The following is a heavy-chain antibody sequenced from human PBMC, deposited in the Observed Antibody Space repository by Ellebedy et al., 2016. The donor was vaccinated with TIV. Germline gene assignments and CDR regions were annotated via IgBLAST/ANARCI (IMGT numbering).Heavy chain of an antibody. CDR1: GGSISSSSYY. CDR2: IYYSGST. Sequence: SETLSLXXTVSGGSISSSSYYWGWIRQPPGKGLEWIGSIYYSGSTYYNPSPKSRVTISVDTSKNQFSLKLSSVTAADTAVYYCAVGASTVTGHEYFQHWGQGTLVTVSS. D-gene: IGHD4-17*01. CDR3: AVGASTVTGHEYFQH. J-gene: IGHJ1*01. V-gene: IGHV4-39*01.